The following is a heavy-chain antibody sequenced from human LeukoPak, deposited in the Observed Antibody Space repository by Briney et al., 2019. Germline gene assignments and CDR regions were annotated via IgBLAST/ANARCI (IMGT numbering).Heavy chain of an antibody. CDR2: ISGSGGFT. D-gene: IGHD3-22*01. V-gene: IGHV3-23*01. Sequence: GGSLRLSCAASGFTFSSYAMSWVRQPPGKGLEWVSGISGSGGFTYYADSVKGRFTISRDNAKNSLYLQMNSLRAEDTAVYYCARARRAVNYYDSSGYYWTGFDYWGQGTLVTVSS. CDR3: ARARRAVNYYDSSGYYWTGFDY. CDR1: GFTFSSYA. J-gene: IGHJ4*02.